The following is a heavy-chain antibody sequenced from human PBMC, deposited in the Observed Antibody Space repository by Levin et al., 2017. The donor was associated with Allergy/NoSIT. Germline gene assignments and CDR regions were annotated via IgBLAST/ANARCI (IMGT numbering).Heavy chain of an antibody. V-gene: IGHV3-9*01. D-gene: IGHD3-3*01. CDR3: AMCRGRYDFDGFDP. CDR2: ISWNSGSI. J-gene: IGHJ5*02. Sequence: GGSLRLSCAASGFTFDDYAMHWVRQAPGKGLEWVSGISWNSGSIGYADSVKGRFTISRDNAKNSLYLQMNSLRAEDTALYYCAMCRGRYDFDGFDPWGQGTLVTVSS. CDR1: GFTFDDYA.